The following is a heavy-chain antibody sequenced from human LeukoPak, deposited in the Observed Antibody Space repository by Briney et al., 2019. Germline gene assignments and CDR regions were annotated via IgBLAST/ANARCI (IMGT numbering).Heavy chain of an antibody. CDR3: ARVGDVGPFDY. CDR2: MSSNGGTT. D-gene: IGHD1-26*01. Sequence: QPGGSLRLSCAASGFTFSSYAMHWVRQAPGKGLEYVSAMSSNGGTTDCANSVKGRFTISRDNSKNTLYLQMGSLRAGDMAVYYCARVGDVGPFDYWGQGTLVTVSS. V-gene: IGHV3-64*01. CDR1: GFTFSSYA. J-gene: IGHJ4*02.